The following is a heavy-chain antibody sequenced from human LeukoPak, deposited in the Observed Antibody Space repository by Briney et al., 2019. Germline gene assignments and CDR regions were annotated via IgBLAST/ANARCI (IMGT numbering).Heavy chain of an antibody. CDR1: GFIFSNYW. CDR3: ARQYSYGHDY. D-gene: IGHD5-18*01. Sequence: GGSLRLSCAASGFIFSNYWMHWVRQAPGKGLVWVSRINGDGSNTIYADSVKGRFTISRDNAKNTLYLQMNSLTAEDAAVYYCARQYSYGHDYWGQGTLVTVSS. J-gene: IGHJ4*02. V-gene: IGHV3-74*01. CDR2: INGDGSNT.